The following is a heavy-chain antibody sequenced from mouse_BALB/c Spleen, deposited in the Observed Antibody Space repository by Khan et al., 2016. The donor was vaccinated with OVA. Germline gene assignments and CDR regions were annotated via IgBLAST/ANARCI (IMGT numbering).Heavy chain of an antibody. CDR2: IDPENGDT. J-gene: IGHJ3*01. D-gene: IGHD2-1*01. Sequence: EVQLQESGAELVRPGALVKLSCKASGFNIKDYYMNWVKQRPEQGLEWIRWIDPENGDTIYDPKFQGKATITADTSSNTAYLLLSSLTSVDTAVYYCARRGYGNYWFAYWGQGTLVTVSA. V-gene: IGHV14-1*02. CDR3: ARRGYGNYWFAY. CDR1: GFNIKDYY.